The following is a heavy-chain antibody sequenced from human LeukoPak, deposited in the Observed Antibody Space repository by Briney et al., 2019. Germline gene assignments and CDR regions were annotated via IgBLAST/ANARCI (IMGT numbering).Heavy chain of an antibody. CDR1: GFTFSSYS. CDR3: ARDADFDSWSILTGYPDFDY. CDR2: ISSSSSYI. V-gene: IGHV3-21*04. J-gene: IGHJ4*02. Sequence: GGSLRLSCAASGFTFSSYSMNWVRQAPGKGLEWVSSISSSSSYIYYADSVKGRSTISRDNAKNSLYLQMNSLRSDDTAVYYCARDADFDSWSILTGYPDFDYWGQGTLVTVSS. D-gene: IGHD3-9*01.